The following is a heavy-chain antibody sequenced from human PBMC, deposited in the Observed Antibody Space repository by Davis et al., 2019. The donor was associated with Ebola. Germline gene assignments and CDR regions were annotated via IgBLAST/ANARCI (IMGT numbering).Heavy chain of an antibody. Sequence: MPSETLSLTCTVSGGSISSGDYYWSWIRQPPGKGLEWIGHIYYTGSTYYNPSLKSRVTISGDTSKNQFSLKLSSVTAADTAVYYCARVKRMVYATPENWFDPWGQGTLVTVSS. D-gene: IGHD2-8*01. J-gene: IGHJ5*02. CDR2: IYYTGST. V-gene: IGHV4-30-4*01. CDR1: GGSISSGDYY. CDR3: ARVKRMVYATPENWFDP.